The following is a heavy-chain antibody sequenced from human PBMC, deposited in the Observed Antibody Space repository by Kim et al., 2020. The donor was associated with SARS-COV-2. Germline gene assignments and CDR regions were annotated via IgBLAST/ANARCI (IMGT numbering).Heavy chain of an antibody. CDR3: ARDRRSGSEVDY. V-gene: IGHV3-21*01. CDR1: GFTFGSYS. J-gene: IGHJ4*02. CDR2: ISSSSSYI. Sequence: GGSLRLSCAASGFTFGSYSMHWVRQAPGKGLEWVSSISSSSSYIDYADSVKGRFTISRDNAKNSLYLQMNSLRAEDTAVYYCARDRRSGSEVDYWGQGTLVTVSS. D-gene: IGHD3-3*01.